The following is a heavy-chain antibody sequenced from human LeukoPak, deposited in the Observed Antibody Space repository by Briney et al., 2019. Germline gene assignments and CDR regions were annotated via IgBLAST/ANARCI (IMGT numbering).Heavy chain of an antibody. Sequence: PSETLSLTCTVSGGSVSSGSYYWSWIRQPPGKGLGWIGYIYYSGSTNYNPSLQSRVTISVDTSKNQFSLKLSSVTSADTAVYYCASLPYYDILTGYIDYWGQGTLVTVSS. V-gene: IGHV4-61*01. CDR3: ASLPYYDILTGYIDY. J-gene: IGHJ4*02. D-gene: IGHD3-9*01. CDR1: GGSVSSGSYY. CDR2: IYYSGST.